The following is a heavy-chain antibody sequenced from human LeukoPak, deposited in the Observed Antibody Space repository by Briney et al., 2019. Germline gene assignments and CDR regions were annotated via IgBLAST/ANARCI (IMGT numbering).Heavy chain of an antibody. CDR3: ARGRIQLWDDFGY. D-gene: IGHD5-18*01. V-gene: IGHV1-8*01. CDR1: GYTFTSYD. Sequence: ASVKVSCKASGYTFTSYDINWVRQATGQGLEWMGWMNPNSGNTGYAQKFQGRVAMTRNTSISTAYMELSSLRSEDTAVYYCARGRIQLWDDFGYWGQGTLVTVSS. J-gene: IGHJ4*02. CDR2: MNPNSGNT.